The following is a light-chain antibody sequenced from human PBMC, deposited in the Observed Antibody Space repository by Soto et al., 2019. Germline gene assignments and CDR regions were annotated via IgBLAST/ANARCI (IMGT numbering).Light chain of an antibody. CDR3: QQSYSTPYT. J-gene: IGKJ2*01. CDR1: QSISSY. CDR2: AAS. Sequence: DIQMTQSPSSLSASVGDRVTITCRASQSISSYLNWYQQKPGKAPKLPIYAASSLQSGVPSRFSGSGSGTDFTLTISSLQPEDFATYYCQQSYSTPYTFGQGTKADIK. V-gene: IGKV1-39*01.